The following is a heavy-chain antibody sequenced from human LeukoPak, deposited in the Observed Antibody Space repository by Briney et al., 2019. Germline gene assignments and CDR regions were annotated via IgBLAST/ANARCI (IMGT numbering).Heavy chain of an antibody. J-gene: IGHJ4*02. Sequence: PGGSLRLSCAASGFTFSSYGMHWVRQAPGKGLEWVAFIRYDGSNKYYADSVKGRFTISRDNSKNTLYLQMNRLRAEDTAVYYCAKDLEDTAHPSYYFDYWGQGTLVTVSS. CDR3: AKDLEDTAHPSYYFDY. CDR1: GFTFSSYG. D-gene: IGHD5-18*01. CDR2: IRYDGSNK. V-gene: IGHV3-30*02.